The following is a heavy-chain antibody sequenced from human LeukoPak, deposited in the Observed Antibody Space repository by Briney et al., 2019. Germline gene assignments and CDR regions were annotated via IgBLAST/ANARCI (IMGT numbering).Heavy chain of an antibody. CDR2: IRSKADGGTT. CDR3: TTERYCRGGSCYSGWFDP. Sequence: GGSLRLSCAASGFTFSNAWMSWVRQAPGKGREWVVRIRSKADGGTTDYAARVKGTFTISRDDSENALYLQMNSLKTADTAVYYCTTERYCRGGSCYSGWFDPWGQGTLVTVSS. D-gene: IGHD2-15*01. CDR1: GFTFSNAW. V-gene: IGHV3-15*01. J-gene: IGHJ5*02.